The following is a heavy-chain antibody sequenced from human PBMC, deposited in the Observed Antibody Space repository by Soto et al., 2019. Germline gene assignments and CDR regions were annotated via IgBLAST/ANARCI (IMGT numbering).Heavy chain of an antibody. J-gene: IGHJ4*02. CDR3: AREGSGYNF. CDR1: GGSLRNFG. CDR2: IVPVFGRP. V-gene: IGHV1-69*01. Sequence: SGKVPCKAFGGSLRNFGISWVRQAPGQGLEWMGGIVPVFGRPNYAQRFRGRLTTTADESTSTGYMELISLRSDDTAVYYCAREGSGYNFWGQGTQVTVSS. D-gene: IGHD5-12*01.